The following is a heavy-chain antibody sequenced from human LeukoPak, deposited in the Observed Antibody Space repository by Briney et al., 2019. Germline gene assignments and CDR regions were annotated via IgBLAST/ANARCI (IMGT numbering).Heavy chain of an antibody. CDR1: GGSISSYY. D-gene: IGHD1-1*01. CDR3: ASPQRAPPPNYYGMDV. V-gene: IGHV4-39*01. Sequence: PSETLSLTCTVSGGSISSYYWGWIRQPPGKGLEWIGSIYYSGSTYYNPSLKSRVTMSVDTSKNQFSLKLSSVTAADTAVYYCASPQRAPPPNYYGMDVWGQGTTVTVSS. J-gene: IGHJ6*02. CDR2: IYYSGST.